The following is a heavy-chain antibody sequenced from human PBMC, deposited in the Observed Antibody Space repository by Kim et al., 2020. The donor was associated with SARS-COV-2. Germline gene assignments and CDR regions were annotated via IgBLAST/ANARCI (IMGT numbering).Heavy chain of an antibody. J-gene: IGHJ6*02. CDR2: IYSDGSST. D-gene: IGHD3-3*02. CDR1: GVTVSSHW. CDR3: ARVLALQSLFMDV. V-gene: IGHV3-74*01. Sequence: GGSLRLSCAASGVTVSSHWMHWVRQAPGKGLVWVSRIYSDGSSTSYADSVKGRFTISRDNAKKTVYLQMNSLRAEDTAVYYCARVLALQSLFMDVWGQGTTVTVSS.